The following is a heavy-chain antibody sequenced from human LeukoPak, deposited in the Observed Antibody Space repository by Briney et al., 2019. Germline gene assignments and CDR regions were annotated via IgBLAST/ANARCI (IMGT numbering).Heavy chain of an antibody. J-gene: IGHJ4*02. CDR2: ISVSGNT. Sequence: GGSLRLSCAASGFTLSSYAMSWVRQAPGKGLEWVSAISVSGNTYHADSVKGRFTISRDNSKNTLYLQMNSLRADDTAVYYCARRAGEYSHPYDYWGQGTLVTVSS. V-gene: IGHV3-23*01. CDR1: GFTLSSYA. CDR3: ARRAGEYSHPYDY. D-gene: IGHD4-17*01.